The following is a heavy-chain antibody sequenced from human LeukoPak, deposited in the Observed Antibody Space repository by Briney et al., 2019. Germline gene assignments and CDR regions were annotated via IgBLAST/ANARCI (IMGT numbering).Heavy chain of an antibody. J-gene: IGHJ6*03. Sequence: SETLSLTCTVSGGSISSSSYYWGWIRQPPGKGLEWIGSIYYSGSTYYNPSLKSRVTISVDTSKNQFSLKLSSATAADTAVYYCARQNFGIAAGGKRGYYYYYMDVWGKGTTVTVSS. D-gene: IGHD6-13*01. CDR3: ARQNFGIAAGGKRGYYYYYMDV. CDR1: GGSISSSSYY. V-gene: IGHV4-39*01. CDR2: IYYSGST.